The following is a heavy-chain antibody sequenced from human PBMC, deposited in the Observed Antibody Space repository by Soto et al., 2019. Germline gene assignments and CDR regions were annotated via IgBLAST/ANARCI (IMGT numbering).Heavy chain of an antibody. CDR2: INAGNGNT. CDR3: ARMVYSSRTFDY. J-gene: IGHJ4*02. D-gene: IGHD5-18*01. V-gene: IGHV1-3*01. Sequence: ASVKVSCKASGYTFTSYAMHWVRQAPRQRLEWVGWINAGNGNTKYSQKFQGRVTITRDTSASTAYMELSSLRSEDTAVYYCARMVYSSRTFDYWGQGTLVTVSS. CDR1: GYTFTSYA.